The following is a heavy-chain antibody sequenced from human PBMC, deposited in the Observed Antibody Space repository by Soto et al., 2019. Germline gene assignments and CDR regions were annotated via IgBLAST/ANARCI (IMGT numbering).Heavy chain of an antibody. Sequence: EVQLLESGGGLVQPGGSLRLSCAASGFTFRSYAMSWVRQAPGKGLEWVSAISGSGGSTYYADSVKGRFTIARDNSKNTLYLQMNSLRAEDTAVYYCAKGGADIVVVPAARMDVWGKGTTVTVSS. J-gene: IGHJ6*03. D-gene: IGHD2-2*01. CDR2: ISGSGGST. CDR3: AKGGADIVVVPAARMDV. V-gene: IGHV3-23*01. CDR1: GFTFRSYA.